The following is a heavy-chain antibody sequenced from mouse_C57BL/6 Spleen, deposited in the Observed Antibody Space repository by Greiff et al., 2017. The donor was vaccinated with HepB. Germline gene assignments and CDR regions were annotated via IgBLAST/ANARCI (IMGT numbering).Heavy chain of an antibody. CDR1: GYTFTSYW. CDR2: IDPSDSYT. CDR3: ARRGYDYDDY. Sequence: VKLQQPGAELVKPGASVKLSCKASGYTFTSYWMQWVKQRPGQGLEWIGEIDPSDSYTNYNQKFKGKATLTVDTSSSTAYMQLSSLTSEDSAVYYCARRGYDYDDYWGQGTTLTVSS. V-gene: IGHV1-50*01. J-gene: IGHJ2*01. D-gene: IGHD2-4*01.